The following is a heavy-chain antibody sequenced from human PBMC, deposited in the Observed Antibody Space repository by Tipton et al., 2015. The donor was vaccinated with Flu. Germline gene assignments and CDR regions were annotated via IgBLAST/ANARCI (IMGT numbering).Heavy chain of an antibody. J-gene: IGHJ2*01. Sequence: SLRLSCAASEFTLRDFHMSWIRQAPGKGLECISSIMSSGTTGYYADSVKGRFTISRDNSKNTLYLQMNSLRVEDTGVYYCARADGGKDDHNFSAYFDLWGRGTLVTVSS. CDR3: ARADGGKDDHNFSAYFDL. CDR2: IMSSGTTG. CDR1: EFTLRDFH. V-gene: IGHV3-11*01. D-gene: IGHD4-23*01.